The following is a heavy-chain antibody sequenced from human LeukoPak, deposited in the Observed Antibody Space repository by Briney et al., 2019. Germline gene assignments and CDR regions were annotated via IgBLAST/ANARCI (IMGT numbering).Heavy chain of an antibody. CDR3: ARHLEKDFWTGIYKDYYYYMDV. V-gene: IGHV3-21*01. D-gene: IGHD3/OR15-3a*01. CDR1: GLTFSTYA. CDR2: ISKSSDYI. Sequence: GGSLRLSCAASGLTFSTYAMNWVRQAPGKGLEWVSSISKSSDYIKYADSVRGRFTISRDNAKNSLYLQMNSLRAEDTAVYYCARHLEKDFWTGIYKDYYYYMDVWGKGTTVTVSS. J-gene: IGHJ6*03.